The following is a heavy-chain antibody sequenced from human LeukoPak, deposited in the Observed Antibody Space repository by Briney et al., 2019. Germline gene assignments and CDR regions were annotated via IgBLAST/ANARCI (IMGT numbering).Heavy chain of an antibody. Sequence: GASVKVSCKASGGTFSSYAISWVRQAPGQGLEWMGGIIPIFGTANYAQKFQGRVTITTDESTSTAYMELSSLRSEDTAVYYCASPGYSSGCQGGFDYWGQGTLVTVSS. V-gene: IGHV1-69*05. CDR2: IIPIFGTA. CDR1: GGTFSSYA. CDR3: ASPGYSSGCQGGFDY. J-gene: IGHJ4*02. D-gene: IGHD6-19*01.